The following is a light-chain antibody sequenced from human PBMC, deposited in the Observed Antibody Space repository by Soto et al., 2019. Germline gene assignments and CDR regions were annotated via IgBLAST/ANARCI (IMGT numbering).Light chain of an antibody. Sequence: QSVLTQPPSASGAPGQWVTISCTGSSSNIGAAYYAHWYQQVPGKTPKYLISGNSDRPSGVPDRFSGSKSGASASLAITGLQAEDEGDYYCQAYDTSMRAWVFGGGTQLTVL. CDR2: GNS. V-gene: IGLV1-40*01. CDR3: QAYDTSMRAWV. J-gene: IGLJ3*02. CDR1: SSNIGAAYY.